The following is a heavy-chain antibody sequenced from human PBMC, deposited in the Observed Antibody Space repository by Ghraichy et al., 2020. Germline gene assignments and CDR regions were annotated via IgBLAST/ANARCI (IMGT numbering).Heavy chain of an antibody. CDR2: IYYSGST. Sequence: SETLSLTCTVSGGSISSYYWSWIRQPPGKGLEWIGFIYYSGSTNYNPSLKSRVTISVDTSKNQFSLKLSSVTAADTAVYYCARVVLRFLEDYSFDYWGQGTLVTVSS. D-gene: IGHD3-3*01. CDR1: GGSISSYY. J-gene: IGHJ4*02. V-gene: IGHV4-59*01. CDR3: ARVVLRFLEDYSFDY.